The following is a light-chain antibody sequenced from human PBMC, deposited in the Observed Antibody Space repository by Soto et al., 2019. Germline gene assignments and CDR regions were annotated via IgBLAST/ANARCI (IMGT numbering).Light chain of an antibody. J-gene: IGLJ2*01. V-gene: IGLV2-23*01. CDR1: SDVVGNYNL. CDR2: EGN. CDR3: RSSASRTTPVV. Sequence: QSALTQPASVSGSPGQSITISCTGTSDVVGNYNLVSWYQQHPGKAPKLIIYEGNKRPSGVSNRFSGSKSANTASLTISGLWAEDEADYYCRSSASRTTPVVFGGGTKLTVL.